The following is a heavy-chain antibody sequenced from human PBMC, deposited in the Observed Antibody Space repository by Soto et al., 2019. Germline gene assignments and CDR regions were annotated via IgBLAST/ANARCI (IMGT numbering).Heavy chain of an antibody. CDR2: ISSNGGST. CDR3: VKDRGGDIVVVPAAGMDV. D-gene: IGHD2-2*01. V-gene: IGHV3-64D*08. Sequence: PGGSLRLSCSASGFTFSSYAMHWVRQAPGKGLEYVSAISSNGGSTYYADSVKGRFTISRDNSKNTLYLQMSSLRAEDTAVYYSVKDRGGDIVVVPAAGMDVWGQGTTVTVSS. J-gene: IGHJ6*02. CDR1: GFTFSSYA.